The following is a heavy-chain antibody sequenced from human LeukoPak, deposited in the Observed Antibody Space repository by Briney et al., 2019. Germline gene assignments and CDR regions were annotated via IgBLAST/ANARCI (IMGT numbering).Heavy chain of an antibody. CDR2: IYSGGST. D-gene: IGHD3-22*01. J-gene: IGHJ4*02. CDR3: ARTYDSSGNFDY. CDR1: GLTVSSNY. Sequence: GGSLRLSCAASGLTVSSNYMSWVRQAPGKGLEWVSVIYSGGSTYYADSVKGRFTISRDNSKNTLYLQMNSLRAEDTAVYYCARTYDSSGNFDYWGQGTLVTVSS. V-gene: IGHV3-53*01.